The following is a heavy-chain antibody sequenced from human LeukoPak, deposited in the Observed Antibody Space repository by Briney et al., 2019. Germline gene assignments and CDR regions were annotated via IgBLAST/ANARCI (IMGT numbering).Heavy chain of an antibody. CDR1: GFTFSSYE. Sequence: GGSLRLSCAASGFTFSSYEMNWVRQAPGKGLEWVSYISSSGSTIYYADSVKGRFTISRDNAKNSLYLQMNSLRAEDTAVHYCARKGGYTYGLVNWFDPWGQGTLVTVSS. V-gene: IGHV3-48*03. CDR3: ARKGGYTYGLVNWFDP. J-gene: IGHJ5*02. CDR2: ISSSGSTI. D-gene: IGHD5-18*01.